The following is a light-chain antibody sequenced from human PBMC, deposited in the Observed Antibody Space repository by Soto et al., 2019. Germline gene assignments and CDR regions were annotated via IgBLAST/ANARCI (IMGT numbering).Light chain of an antibody. CDR3: QQYNSYSGWT. Sequence: DIQMTQSPSTLSASVGDRVTXTCRASQSISSWLAWYQQKPGKAPKLLIYDASSLESGVPSRFSGSGSGTEFTLTISSLQPDDFATYYCQQYNSYSGWTFGQGTKVDIK. CDR2: DAS. J-gene: IGKJ1*01. V-gene: IGKV1-5*01. CDR1: QSISSW.